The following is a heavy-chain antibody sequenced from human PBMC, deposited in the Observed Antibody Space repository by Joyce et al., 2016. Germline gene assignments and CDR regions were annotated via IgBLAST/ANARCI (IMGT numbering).Heavy chain of an antibody. CDR3: VRVRQSGNINDY. Sequence: QMQLVQSGAEVKKPGSSVKVSCRAFGGTRSGYAISWVRQAPGQGLEWMGGIAPIFATAKYPQNFQTRLTITANKSTNTAFMELSSLRSEDTAIYYCVRVRQSGNINDYWGQGTQVTVSS. CDR1: GGTRSGYA. V-gene: IGHV1-69*06. CDR2: IAPIFATA. J-gene: IGHJ4*02.